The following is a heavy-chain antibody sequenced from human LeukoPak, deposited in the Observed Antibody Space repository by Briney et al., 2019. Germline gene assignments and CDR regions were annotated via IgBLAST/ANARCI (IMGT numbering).Heavy chain of an antibody. CDR3: ARAGGSWSFDY. V-gene: IGHV4-59*01. CDR2: LYFGGST. Sequence: SETLSLTCSVSGASISTYYWSWIRQPPWKELEWIGYLYFGGSTNYNPSLKSRVTISPDTSKNQFSLKLNSVTAADTAVYYCARAGGSWSFDYLGQGTLVTVSS. D-gene: IGHD5-12*01. J-gene: IGHJ4*02. CDR1: GASISTYY.